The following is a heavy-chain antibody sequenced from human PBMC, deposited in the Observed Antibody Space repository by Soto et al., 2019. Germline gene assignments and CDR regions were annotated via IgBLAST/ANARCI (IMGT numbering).Heavy chain of an antibody. CDR1: GFTFSTYV. V-gene: IGHV3-30*18. J-gene: IGHJ4*02. CDR2: IAYDGSNK. D-gene: IGHD1-26*01. Sequence: GGSLRLSCAASGFTFSTYVMHWVRQAPGKGLEWVAVIAYDGSNKYYADSVQGRFTISRDNSKNTLYLQMNSLRAEDTAVYYCAKVLGDSGSFIDHWGQGTLVTVSS. CDR3: AKVLGDSGSFIDH.